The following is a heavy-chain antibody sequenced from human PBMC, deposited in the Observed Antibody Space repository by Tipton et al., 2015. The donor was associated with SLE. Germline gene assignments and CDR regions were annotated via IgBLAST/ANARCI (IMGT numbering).Heavy chain of an antibody. Sequence: SLRLSCAASGFTFSDYYMSWIRQAPGKGLEWVSYISGSGTTTYYAESMKGRFTISRDNAKNSLYLQMNTLRAEDTAVYYCAKDLGAITSWYLDYWGQGTLVTVSS. D-gene: IGHD2-2*01. CDR1: GFTFSDYY. CDR2: ISGSGTTT. CDR3: AKDLGAITSWYLDY. V-gene: IGHV3-11*01. J-gene: IGHJ4*02.